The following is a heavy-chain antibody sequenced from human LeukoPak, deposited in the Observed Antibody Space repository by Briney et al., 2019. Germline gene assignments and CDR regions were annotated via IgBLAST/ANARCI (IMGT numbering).Heavy chain of an antibody. V-gene: IGHV1-69*13. J-gene: IGHJ4*02. D-gene: IGHD3-3*01. CDR1: GGTFSSYA. CDR3: ARASDYDFWSGYFDY. CDR2: IIPIFGTA. Sequence: ASVKVSCKASGGTFSSYAISWVRQAPGQGLEWMGGIIPIFGTANYAQKFQGRVTITADESTSTAYMELSSLRSEDTAVYYCARASDYDFWSGYFDYWGQGTLVTVSS.